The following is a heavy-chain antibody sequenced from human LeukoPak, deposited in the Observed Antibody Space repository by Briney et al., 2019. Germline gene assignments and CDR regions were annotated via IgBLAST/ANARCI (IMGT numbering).Heavy chain of an antibody. D-gene: IGHD6-6*01. CDR1: GGSFSGYY. CDR2: INHSGST. V-gene: IGHV4-34*01. CDR3: ARGTHISSAGWFDP. Sequence: PSETLSLTCAVYGGSFSGYYWSWIRQPPGKGLEWIGEINHSGSTNYNPSLKSRVTTSVDTSKNQFSLKLSSVTAADTAVYYCARGTHISSAGWFDPWGQGTLVTVSS. J-gene: IGHJ5*02.